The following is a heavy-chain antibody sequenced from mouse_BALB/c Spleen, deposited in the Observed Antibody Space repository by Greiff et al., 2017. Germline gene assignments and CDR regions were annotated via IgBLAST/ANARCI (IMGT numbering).Heavy chain of an antibody. V-gene: IGHV5-6-5*01. J-gene: IGHJ4*01. CDR2: ISSGGST. D-gene: IGHD1-1*01. CDR3: ARGYYYGSSSYAMDY. Sequence: EVKLVESGGGLVKPGGSLKLSCAASGFTFSSYAMSWVRQTPEKRLEWVASISSGGSTYYPDSVKGRFTISRDTARNILYLQMRSLRSEDTAMYYCARGYYYGSSSYAMDYWGQGTSVTVSS. CDR1: GFTFSSYA.